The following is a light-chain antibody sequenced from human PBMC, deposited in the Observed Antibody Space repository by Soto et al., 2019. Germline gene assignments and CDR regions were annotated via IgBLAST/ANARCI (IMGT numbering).Light chain of an antibody. CDR3: LLSYSGARSRV. J-gene: IGLJ3*02. CDR2: DTS. CDR1: TGAVTSGHY. Sequence: QDVVTQEPSLTVSPGGTVTLTCGSSTGAVTSGHYPYWFQQKPGQAPRTLIYDTSNKHSWTPARFSGSLLGGKAALTLSGAQPEDEAEYYCLLSYSGARSRVFGGGTKLTVL. V-gene: IGLV7-46*01.